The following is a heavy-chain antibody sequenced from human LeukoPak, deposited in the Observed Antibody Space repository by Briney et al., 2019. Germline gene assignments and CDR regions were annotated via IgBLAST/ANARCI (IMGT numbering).Heavy chain of an antibody. V-gene: IGHV1-69*04. CDR3: AREAVAGLPHGGMDV. Sequence: RASVKVSCKASGGTFSSYAISWVRQAPGQGLEWMGRIIPILGIANYAQKFQGRVTITADKSTSTAYMELSSLRSEDTAVYYCAREAVAGLPHGGMDVWGQGTTVTVSS. D-gene: IGHD6-19*01. CDR1: GGTFSSYA. CDR2: IIPILGIA. J-gene: IGHJ6*02.